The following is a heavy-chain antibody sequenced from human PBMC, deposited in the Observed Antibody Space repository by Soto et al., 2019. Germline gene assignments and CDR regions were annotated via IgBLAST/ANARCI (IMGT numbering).Heavy chain of an antibody. V-gene: IGHV5-10-1*01. CDR1: GYSFTSYW. D-gene: IGHD6-6*01. Sequence: PGESLKISCKGSGYSFTSYWISWVRQMPGKGLEWMGRIDPSDSYTNYSPSFQGHVTISADKSISTAYLQWSSLKASDTAMYYCARLSSSPDYHYYGMDVWGQGTTVTVSS. CDR2: IDPSDSYT. CDR3: ARLSSSPDYHYYGMDV. J-gene: IGHJ6*02.